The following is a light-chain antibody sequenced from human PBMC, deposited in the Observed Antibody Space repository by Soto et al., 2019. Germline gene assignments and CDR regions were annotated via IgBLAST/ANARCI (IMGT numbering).Light chain of an antibody. J-gene: IGKJ1*01. V-gene: IGKV3-15*01. CDR2: GAS. CDR3: QQYNEYSET. CDR1: QSVSSN. Sequence: EIVLTQSPATLSVSPGERATLSCRASQSVSSNLAWYQQKPGKAPRLLIYGASTRATGIPARFSGSGSGTEFTLIISSLQSEDFAVYYCQQYNEYSETFGHGTKVDIK.